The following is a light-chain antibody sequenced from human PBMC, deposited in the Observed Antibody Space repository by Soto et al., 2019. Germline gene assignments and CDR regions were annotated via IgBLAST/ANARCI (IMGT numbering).Light chain of an antibody. Sequence: EFVLTQSPGTLSLSPGERATLSCRASQSVSSNFLAWYQQKPGQAPRLLIYGASSRADGIPDRFSGSGSGTDFTLTINRLQPEDFAVYFCQQYAASPYTFAQGTKLEI. J-gene: IGKJ2*01. CDR2: GAS. CDR1: QSVSSNF. CDR3: QQYAASPYT. V-gene: IGKV3-20*01.